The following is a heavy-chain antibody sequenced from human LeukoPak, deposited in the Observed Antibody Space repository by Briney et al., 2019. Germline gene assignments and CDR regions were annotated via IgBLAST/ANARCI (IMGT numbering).Heavy chain of an antibody. Sequence: ASVKVSCKASGYTFTVYYMHWVRQAPGQGLEWMGWINPNSGGTNYAQKFQGRVTITRDMSTSTAYMELSSLRSEDTAVYYCAAHDYVWGKGVFDYWGQGTLVTVSS. J-gene: IGHJ4*02. CDR3: AAHDYVWGKGVFDY. CDR1: GYTFTVYY. D-gene: IGHD3-16*01. V-gene: IGHV1-2*02. CDR2: INPNSGGT.